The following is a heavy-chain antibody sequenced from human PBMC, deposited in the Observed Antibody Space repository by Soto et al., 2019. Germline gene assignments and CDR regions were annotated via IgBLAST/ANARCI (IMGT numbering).Heavy chain of an antibody. CDR3: ARSNSGYYKWFDP. V-gene: IGHV4-59*08. D-gene: IGHD3-22*01. CDR1: GGSINSYY. J-gene: IGHJ5*02. Sequence: SETLCLTCTVSGGSINSYYWSWIRHPPGKGLEWIGYIHYSGRTNYNPSLKSRVTISVDTSKNHFSLKLSSVTAADTAVYYCARSNSGYYKWFDPWGQGTLVTVSS. CDR2: IHYSGRT.